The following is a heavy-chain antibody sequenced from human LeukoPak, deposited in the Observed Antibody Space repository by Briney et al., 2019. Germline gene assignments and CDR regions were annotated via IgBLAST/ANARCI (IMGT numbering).Heavy chain of an antibody. Sequence: PLETLSLTCTVSGGSISSYYWSWIRQPPGKGLEWIGYIYYSGSTNYNPSLKSRVTISVDTSKNQFSLKLSSVTAADTAVYYCARDSAVGIDYWGQGTLVTVSS. CDR1: GGSISSYY. J-gene: IGHJ4*02. CDR3: ARDSAVGIDY. CDR2: IYYSGST. V-gene: IGHV4-59*01. D-gene: IGHD4-23*01.